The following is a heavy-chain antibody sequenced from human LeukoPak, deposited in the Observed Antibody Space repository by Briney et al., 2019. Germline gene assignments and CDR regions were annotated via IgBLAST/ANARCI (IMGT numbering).Heavy chain of an antibody. CDR1: GGSISSGGYS. J-gene: IGHJ4*02. Sequence: PSQTLSLTCAVSGGSISSGGYSWSWIRQPPGKGLEWIGYIYHSGSTYYNPSLKSRVTISVDRSKNQFSLKLSSVTAADTAVYYCARGDFRDGYDLGYWGQGTLVTVSS. CDR3: ARGDFRDGYDLGY. CDR2: IYHSGST. V-gene: IGHV4-30-2*01. D-gene: IGHD5-24*01.